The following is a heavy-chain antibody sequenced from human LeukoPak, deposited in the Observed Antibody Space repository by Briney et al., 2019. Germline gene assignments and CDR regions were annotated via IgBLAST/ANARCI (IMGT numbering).Heavy chain of an antibody. CDR1: GHTFTSYG. V-gene: IGHV1-18*01. D-gene: IGHD5-24*01. J-gene: IGHJ6*03. CDR3: ARVGDRDGYNSYYYYYYMDV. Sequence: ASVKVSCKASGHTFTSYGISWVRQAPGQGLEWMGWISAYNGNTNYAQKLQGRVTMTTDTSTSTAYMELRSLRSDDTAVYYCARVGDRDGYNSYYYYYYMDVWGKGTTVTISS. CDR2: ISAYNGNT.